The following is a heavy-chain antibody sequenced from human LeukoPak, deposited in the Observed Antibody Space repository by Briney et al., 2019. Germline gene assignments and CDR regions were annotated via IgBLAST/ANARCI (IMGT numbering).Heavy chain of an antibody. CDR2: IYYSGST. Sequence: PSETPSLTCTVSGGSISSSSYYWGWIRQPPGKGLEWIGSIYYSGSTYYNPSLKSRVTISVDTSKNQFSLKLSSVTAADTAVYYCARSRSYFWSGYELGWFDPWGQGTLVTVSS. V-gene: IGHV4-39*01. J-gene: IGHJ5*02. CDR3: ARSRSYFWSGYELGWFDP. CDR1: GGSISSSSYY. D-gene: IGHD3-3*01.